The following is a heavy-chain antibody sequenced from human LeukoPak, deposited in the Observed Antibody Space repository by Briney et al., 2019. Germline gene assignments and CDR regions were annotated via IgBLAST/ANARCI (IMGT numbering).Heavy chain of an antibody. CDR3: ARVGVSGYCSGGSCFHSAFDI. V-gene: IGHV1-8*01. CDR2: MNPNSGNA. D-gene: IGHD2-15*01. J-gene: IGHJ3*02. CDR1: GYTFTSYD. Sequence: ASVKVSCKASGYTFTSYDINWVRQATGQGLEWMGWMNPNSGNAGYSQKFQGRVTMTRDMSTSTVYMELSSLRSEDTAVYYCARVGVSGYCSGGSCFHSAFDIWGQGTMVTVSS.